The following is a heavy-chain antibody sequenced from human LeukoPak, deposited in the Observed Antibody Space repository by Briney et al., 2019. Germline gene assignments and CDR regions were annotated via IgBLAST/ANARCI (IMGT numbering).Heavy chain of an antibody. CDR2: INPNNGGT. Sequence: ASVKVSCKASGYTFTGYYMHWVRQAPGQGLEWMGWINPNNGGTNYAQKFQGRVTMTLDTSISTGYMELSSPRSDDTAIYFCARVDGGEWYYFDYWGQGTLVTVSS. J-gene: IGHJ4*02. CDR3: ARVDGGEWYYFDY. V-gene: IGHV1-2*02. D-gene: IGHD2-8*02. CDR1: GYTFTGYY.